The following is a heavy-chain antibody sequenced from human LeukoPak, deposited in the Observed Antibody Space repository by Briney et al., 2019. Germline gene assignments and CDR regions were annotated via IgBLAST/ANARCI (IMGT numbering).Heavy chain of an antibody. D-gene: IGHD3-9*01. J-gene: IGHJ4*02. V-gene: IGHV3-33*01. CDR1: GFTFSSYG. CDR3: ARVEPSDILTGPFDY. Sequence: QPGGSLRLSCAASGFTFSSYGMHWVRQAPGKGLEWVAVIWYDGSNKYYADSAKGRFTISRDNSKNTLYLQMNSLRAEDTAVYYCARVEPSDILTGPFDYWGQGTLVTVSS. CDR2: IWYDGSNK.